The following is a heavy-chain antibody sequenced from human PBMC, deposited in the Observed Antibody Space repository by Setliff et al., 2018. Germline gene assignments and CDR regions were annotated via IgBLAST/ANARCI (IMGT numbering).Heavy chain of an antibody. J-gene: IGHJ6*03. D-gene: IGHD2-21*02. CDR3: ANCGGDHCCPLYSYRYMDV. CDR1: GFTFSRFW. CDR2: IKQDGSVK. V-gene: IGHV3-7*01. Sequence: GGSLRLSCAASGFTFSRFWMNWVRQAPGKGLEWVANIKQDGSVKYYVDSVKGRFTIFRDNAKNSVDLEMNSLRVEDTAIYYCANCGGDHCCPLYSYRYMDVWGKGTKGTVSS.